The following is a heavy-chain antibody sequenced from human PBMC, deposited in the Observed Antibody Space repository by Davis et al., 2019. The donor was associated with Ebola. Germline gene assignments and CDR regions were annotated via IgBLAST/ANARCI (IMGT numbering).Heavy chain of an antibody. CDR2: IYYSGST. V-gene: IGHV4-31*03. Sequence: MPSETLSLTCTVSGGSISSGGYYWSWIRQHPGKGLEWIGYIYYSGSTYYNPSLKSRVTISVDTSKNQFSLKLSSVTAADTAVYYCASSEGYCTNGVCFTNNWFDPWGQGTLVTVSS. J-gene: IGHJ5*02. CDR1: GGSISSGGYY. CDR3: ASSEGYCTNGVCFTNNWFDP. D-gene: IGHD2-8*01.